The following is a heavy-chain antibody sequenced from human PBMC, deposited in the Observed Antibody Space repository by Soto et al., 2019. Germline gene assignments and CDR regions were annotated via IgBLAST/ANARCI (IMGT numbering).Heavy chain of an antibody. V-gene: IGHV5-51*01. J-gene: IGHJ6*02. CDR2: IYPGDSDT. Sequence: PGESRRIPCNGSGYSFTSYWIGWVRQMPGKGLEWMGIIYPGDSDTNYCPPCQCICTFSADQSLSTAYLQWSSLKASDTAMYYCAILHGSGSLNYYYGMDVWGQGTTVTVSS. CDR1: GYSFTSYW. D-gene: IGHD3-10*01. CDR3: AILHGSGSLNYYYGMDV.